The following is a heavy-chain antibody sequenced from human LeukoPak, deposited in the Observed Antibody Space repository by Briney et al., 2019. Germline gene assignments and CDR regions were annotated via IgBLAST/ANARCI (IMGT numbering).Heavy chain of an antibody. CDR2: IYYGGST. J-gene: IGHJ5*02. V-gene: IGHV4-59*08. Sequence: SETLSLTCTVSGGSISSYYWSWSRQPPGKGLEWIGYIYYGGSTNYNPSLKSRVTISVDTSKNQFSLKLSSVTAADTAVYYCARHNWFDPWGQGPLVTVSS. CDR3: ARHNWFDP. CDR1: GGSISSYY.